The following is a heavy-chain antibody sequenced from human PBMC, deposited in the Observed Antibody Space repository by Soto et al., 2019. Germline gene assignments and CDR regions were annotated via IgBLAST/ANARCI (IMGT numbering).Heavy chain of an antibody. CDR2: INPNSGGT. CDR3: ASPNYGDYSAFDI. Sequence: ASVKVSCKASGYTFTGYYMHWVRQAPGQGLEWMGWINPNSGGTNYAQKFQGWVTMTRDTSISTAYMELSRLRSDDTAVYYCASPNYGDYSAFDIWGQGTMVTVSS. D-gene: IGHD4-17*01. J-gene: IGHJ3*02. CDR1: GYTFTGYY. V-gene: IGHV1-2*04.